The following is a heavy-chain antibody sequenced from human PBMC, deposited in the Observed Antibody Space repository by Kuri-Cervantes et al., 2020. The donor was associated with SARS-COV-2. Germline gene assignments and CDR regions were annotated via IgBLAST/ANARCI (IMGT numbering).Heavy chain of an antibody. J-gene: IGHJ6*02. V-gene: IGHV4-4*07. CDR2: VYSSGGT. CDR3: ARGILGDDSIHYGMDV. CDR1: SGSISSYY. D-gene: IGHD2/OR15-2a*01. Sequence: GSLRLSCTVSSGSISSYYWSWIRQPPGKGLEFIGRVYSSGGTNYNPSLESRVTMSIDTAKNQVSLRLTSVTAADTAVYYCARGILGDDSIHYGMDVWGQGTLVTVSS.